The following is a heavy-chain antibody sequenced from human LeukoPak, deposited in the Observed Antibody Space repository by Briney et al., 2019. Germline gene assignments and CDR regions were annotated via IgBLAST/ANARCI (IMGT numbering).Heavy chain of an antibody. CDR2: IRSKAYGGTT. CDR1: GFTFGDYA. CDR3: TRDFELEMATIMGIDY. V-gene: IGHV3-49*04. D-gene: IGHD5-24*01. J-gene: IGHJ4*02. Sequence: GGSLRLSCTASGFTFGDYAMSWVRQAPGKGLEWVGFIRSKAYGGTTEYAASVKGRFTISRDDSKSIAYLQMNSLKTEDTAVYYCTRDFELEMATIMGIDYWGQGTLVTVSS.